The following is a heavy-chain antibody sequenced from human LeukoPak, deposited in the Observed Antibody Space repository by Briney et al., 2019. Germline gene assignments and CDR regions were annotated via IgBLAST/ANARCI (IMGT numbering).Heavy chain of an antibody. CDR2: ISDGGSTT. D-gene: IGHD3-22*01. CDR3: SRSAYYDGSGNYYDY. J-gene: IGHJ4*02. Sequence: GGSLRLSCAASGFTFSSYWMHWVRQAPGKGLVWVSRISDGGSTTTYADSVKGRFTTSRDNAKNALYLQMNGLRAEDTAVYYCSRSAYYDGSGNYYDYWGQGTLVTVSS. CDR1: GFTFSSYW. V-gene: IGHV3-74*01.